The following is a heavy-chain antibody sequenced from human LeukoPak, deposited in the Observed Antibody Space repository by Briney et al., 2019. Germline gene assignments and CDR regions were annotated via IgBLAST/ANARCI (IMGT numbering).Heavy chain of an antibody. Sequence: PGGSLRLSCAASGFTFSSYGMHWVRQAPGKGLEWVAVIWYDGSNKYYADSVKGRFTISRDNSKNTLYLQMNSLRAEDTAVYYCARDRYDFWSRRYYYGMDVWGQGTTVTVSS. CDR3: ARDRYDFWSRRYYYGMDV. V-gene: IGHV3-33*01. D-gene: IGHD3-3*01. J-gene: IGHJ6*02. CDR2: IWYDGSNK. CDR1: GFTFSSYG.